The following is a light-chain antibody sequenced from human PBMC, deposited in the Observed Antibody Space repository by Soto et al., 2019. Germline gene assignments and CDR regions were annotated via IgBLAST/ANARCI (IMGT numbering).Light chain of an antibody. CDR3: GTWDSSLSAYV. CDR1: RSNIENNY. Sequence: QSVLTQPPSVSAAPGQKVTISCSGSRSNIENNYVSWYQQLPGTAPKLLIYDNNKRPSGIPDRFSGSKSGTSATLGITGLQTGDEADYYCGTWDSSLSAYVFGTGTKVTVL. CDR2: DNN. V-gene: IGLV1-51*01. J-gene: IGLJ1*01.